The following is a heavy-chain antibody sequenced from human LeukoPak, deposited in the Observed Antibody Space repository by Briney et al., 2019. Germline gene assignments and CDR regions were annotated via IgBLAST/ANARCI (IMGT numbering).Heavy chain of an antibody. CDR1: GFPFSSYC. D-gene: IGHD6-19*01. CDR3: ARTGGSSGWYSPALLKYYFDY. J-gene: IGHJ4*02. V-gene: IGHV3-7*01. Sequence: SGGSLKLSCAACGFPFSSYCKSWPPQARGKGLEWVANIKQDGNEKYYVDSVKGRFTIFRDNAKNSLYLQMNSLRAEDTAVYYCARTGGSSGWYSPALLKYYFDYWGQGTLVTVSS. CDR2: IKQDGNEK.